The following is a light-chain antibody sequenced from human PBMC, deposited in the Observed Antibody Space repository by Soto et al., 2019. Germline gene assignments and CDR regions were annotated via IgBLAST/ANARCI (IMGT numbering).Light chain of an antibody. CDR1: QDISNF. CDR2: SAN. J-gene: IGKJ1*01. Sequence: DIQMTQSPSDMSASVGDRVTITCRASQDISNFLVWFQQRPGKVPKRLMYSANRLESGVPSRFSGSGSGTEFTLTISSLQPEDFATYYCLQHKSYTRTFGQGTKV. V-gene: IGKV1-17*03. CDR3: LQHKSYTRT.